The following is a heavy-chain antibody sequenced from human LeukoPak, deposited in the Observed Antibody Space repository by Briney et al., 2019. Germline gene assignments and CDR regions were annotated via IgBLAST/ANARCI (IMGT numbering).Heavy chain of an antibody. CDR2: INPNSGGT. CDR3: ARELGRNAFDI. CDR1: GYTFTDNH. D-gene: IGHD7-27*01. V-gene: IGHV1-2*02. Sequence: EVSVKVSCKASGYTFTDNHMYWIRQAPGQGPDCMGWINPNSGGTNYAQKFQGRITMTRDTSISTAYMELSRLTSDDTAIYFCARELGRNAFDIWGQGTMVTVSP. J-gene: IGHJ3*02.